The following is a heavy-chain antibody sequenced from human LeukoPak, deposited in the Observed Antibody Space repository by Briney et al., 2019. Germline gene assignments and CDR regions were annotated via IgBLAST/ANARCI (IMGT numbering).Heavy chain of an antibody. D-gene: IGHD4-17*01. CDR1: GYTFTSYG. J-gene: IGHJ3*02. V-gene: IGHV1-8*02. Sequence: ASVKVSCKASGYTFTSYGISWVRQAPGQGLEWMGWMNPNSGNTGYAQKFQGRVTMTRNTSISAAYMELSSLRSEDTAVYYCARSAYGDYGADAFDIWGQGTMVTVSS. CDR2: MNPNSGNT. CDR3: ARSAYGDYGADAFDI.